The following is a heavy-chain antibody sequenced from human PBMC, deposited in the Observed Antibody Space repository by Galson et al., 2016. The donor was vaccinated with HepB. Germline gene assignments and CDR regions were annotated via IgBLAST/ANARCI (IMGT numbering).Heavy chain of an antibody. Sequence: SLRLSCAASGFTFSSYGMHWVRQAPGKGLEWMAVIWYDGSNKYYADSVKGRFTISRDNSKNALYLQMNSLRAEDTAVYYCARGVGYGSGSHFDYWAREPWSPSPQ. J-gene: IGHJ4*02. CDR2: IWYDGSNK. CDR1: GFTFSSYG. V-gene: IGHV3-33*01. CDR3: ARGVGYGSGSHFDY. D-gene: IGHD3-10*01.